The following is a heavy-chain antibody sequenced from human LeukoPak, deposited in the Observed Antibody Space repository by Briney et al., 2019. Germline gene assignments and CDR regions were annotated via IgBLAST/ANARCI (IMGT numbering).Heavy chain of an antibody. J-gene: IGHJ4*02. Sequence: DTLSLTCADYGRSFTDNYWSWIPHPQGKVLEWIGEINHGGSTNFNPSLKSRVTILVDASKNQFSLKLNSVTAADTAVYYCATIINGEDDYWGQGTLVTVSS. CDR2: INHGGST. V-gene: IGHV4-34*01. CDR3: ATIINGEDDY. D-gene: IGHD4-17*01. CDR1: GRSFTDNY.